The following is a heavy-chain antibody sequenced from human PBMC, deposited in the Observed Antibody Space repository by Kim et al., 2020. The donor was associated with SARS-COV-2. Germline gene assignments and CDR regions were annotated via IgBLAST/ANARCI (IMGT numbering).Heavy chain of an antibody. V-gene: IGHV3-21*01. Sequence: GGSLRLSCAASGFTFSSYSIHWVRQAPGKGLEWISSISYSGSNIHYADSVKGRFTISRDNARNSLHLQMNSLRAEDTAIYYCARVSHRYGPPGMDVWGQGSTATVP. D-gene: IGHD5-18*01. J-gene: IGHJ6*02. CDR1: GFTFSSYS. CDR3: ARVSHRYGPPGMDV. CDR2: ISYSGSNI.